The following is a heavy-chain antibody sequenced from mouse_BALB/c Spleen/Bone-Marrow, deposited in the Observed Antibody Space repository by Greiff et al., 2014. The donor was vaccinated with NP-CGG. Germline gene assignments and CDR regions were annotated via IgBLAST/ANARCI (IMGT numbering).Heavy chain of an antibody. D-gene: IGHD1-1*01. V-gene: IGHV3-8*02. CDR1: GDSITSGY. J-gene: IGHJ4*01. CDR2: ISYSGST. Sequence: EVQLQQSGPSLVKPSQTLSLSCSVTGDSITSGYWNWIRKFPGNKLEYMGYISYSGSTYYNPSLQSRITITRDTSNNQYYLQLNSVTTEDTATYYGASYYYGSSYAMDYWGQGTSVTVSS. CDR3: ASYYYGSSYAMDY.